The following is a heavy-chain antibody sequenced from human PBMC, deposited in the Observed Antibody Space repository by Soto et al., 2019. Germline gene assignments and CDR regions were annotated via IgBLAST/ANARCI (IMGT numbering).Heavy chain of an antibody. V-gene: IGHV4-39*01. CDR3: ARHVMGGYSGYDLYYYYMDV. J-gene: IGHJ6*03. D-gene: IGHD5-12*01. Sequence: AETLSLTCAFSGGSISSSSYYWGGIGQPPGKGLEWIGSIYYSGSTSYNPSLKSRVTISVDTSNNQVSLKLSSVTAADTAVHYCARHVMGGYSGYDLYYYYMDVWGKGTTVTVSS. CDR2: IYYSGST. CDR1: GGSISSSSYY.